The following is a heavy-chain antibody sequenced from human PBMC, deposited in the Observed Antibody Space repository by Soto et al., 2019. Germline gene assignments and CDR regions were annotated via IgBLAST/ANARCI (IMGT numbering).Heavy chain of an antibody. CDR2: IIPIFGTA. J-gene: IGHJ5*02. Sequence: GASVKVSCKASGCTFSSYAISWVRQAPGQGLEWMGGIIPIFGTANYAQKFQGRVTITADKSTSTAYMELSSLRSEDTAVYYCAAGGQWELLPLDPWGQGTLVTVSS. CDR3: AAGGQWELLPLDP. V-gene: IGHV1-69*06. CDR1: GCTFSSYA. D-gene: IGHD1-26*01.